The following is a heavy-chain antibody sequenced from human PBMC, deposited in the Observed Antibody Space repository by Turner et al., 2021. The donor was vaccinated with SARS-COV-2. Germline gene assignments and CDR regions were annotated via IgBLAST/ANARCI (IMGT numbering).Heavy chain of an antibody. CDR2: ISKSSLTI. CDR3: TKGLQLGAAFDF. D-gene: IGHD6-25*01. J-gene: IGHJ4*02. V-gene: IGHV3-48*01. CDR1: GFTFSTSA. Sequence: EVQLVESGGGLVQPGQSLRLSCATSGFTFSTSAMTWVRQAPGKGLEWVSYISKSSLTIYYADSVKGRFTISRDNAENSLYLQMTSLKADDTAVYYCTKGLQLGAAFDFWGQGALVTVSS.